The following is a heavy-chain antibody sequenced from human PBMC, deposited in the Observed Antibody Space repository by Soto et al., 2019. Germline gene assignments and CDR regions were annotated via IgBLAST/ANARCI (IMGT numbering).Heavy chain of an antibody. CDR3: PPSLTGTSFDY. J-gene: IGHJ4*02. CDR2: LYWDDDK. Sequence: QITLKESGPTLVKPTQTLTLTCTFSGFSLSTSGVGVGWIRQPPGKTLEWLALLYWDDDKRYSPSLTSRLTITKDSSTNKVVLTMINMEPVNTATDDCPPSLTGTSFDYWGQGTLVTVSS. D-gene: IGHD3-9*01. V-gene: IGHV2-5*02. CDR1: GFSLSTSGVG.